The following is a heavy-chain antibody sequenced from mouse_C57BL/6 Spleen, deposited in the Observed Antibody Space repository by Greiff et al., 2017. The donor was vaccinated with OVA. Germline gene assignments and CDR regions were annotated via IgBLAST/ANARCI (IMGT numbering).Heavy chain of an antibody. CDR2: IRLKSDNYAT. CDR1: GFTFSNYW. D-gene: IGHD2-5*01. J-gene: IGHJ3*01. Sequence: EVKLEESGGGLVQPGGSMKLSCVASGFTFSNYWMNWVRQSPEKGLEWVAQIRLKSDNYATHYAESVKGRFTISRDDSKSSVYLQMNNVRAKDTGIYYCTEDYSNPRFAYWGQGTLVTVSA. CDR3: TEDYSNPRFAY. V-gene: IGHV6-3*01.